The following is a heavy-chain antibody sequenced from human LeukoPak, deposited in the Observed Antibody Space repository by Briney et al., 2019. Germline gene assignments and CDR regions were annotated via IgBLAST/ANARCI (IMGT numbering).Heavy chain of an antibody. Sequence: GGSLGLSCAASGFTFSSYAMSWVRQAPGKGLEWVSAISGSGGSTYYADSVKGRFTISRDNSKNTLYLQMNSLRAEDTAVYYCAKDHSRRYDILTGYSDYWGQGTLVTVSS. V-gene: IGHV3-23*01. CDR1: GFTFSSYA. D-gene: IGHD3-9*01. J-gene: IGHJ4*02. CDR2: ISGSGGST. CDR3: AKDHSRRYDILTGYSDY.